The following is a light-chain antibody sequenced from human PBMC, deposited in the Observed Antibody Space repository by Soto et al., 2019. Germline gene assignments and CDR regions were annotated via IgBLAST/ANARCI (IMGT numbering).Light chain of an antibody. J-gene: IGKJ4*01. CDR1: QDINIY. CDR2: TAS. Sequence: DIQMTQSPSSLSASVGDRVTITCRASQDINIYLNWYQQRPGKAPNLLIYTASSSQSGVPSRFSGSGSGTDFSLTITSLQPEDFATYFCQQSHSTPLTFGGGTKVEIK. CDR3: QQSHSTPLT. V-gene: IGKV1-39*01.